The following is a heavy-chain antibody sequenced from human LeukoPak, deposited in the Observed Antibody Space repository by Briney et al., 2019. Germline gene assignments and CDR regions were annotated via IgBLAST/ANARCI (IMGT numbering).Heavy chain of an antibody. J-gene: IGHJ5*02. CDR2: VSGGGGTT. D-gene: IGHD6-13*01. V-gene: IGHV3-23*01. CDR3: AKANIVAADTSWSDP. CDR1: GFTFSNYA. Sequence: GGSLRLSCAASGFTFSNYAMSWVRQAPGKGLEWVSAVSGGGGTTYYADSVKGRFTISRDNSKNTLSLQMNSLRAEDTAVYYCAKANIVAADTSWSDPWGPGTLVTVSS.